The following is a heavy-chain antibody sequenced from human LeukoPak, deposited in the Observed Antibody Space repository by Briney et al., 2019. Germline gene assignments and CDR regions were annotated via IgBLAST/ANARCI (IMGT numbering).Heavy chain of an antibody. V-gene: IGHV1-69*02. Sequence: GASVKVSCKASGGTFSSYTISWVRQAPGQGLELMGRIIPILGIANYAQKFQGRVTITADKSTSTAYMELSSLRSEDTAVYYCAGGPFGVVITFDYWGQGTLVTVSS. D-gene: IGHD3-3*01. CDR1: GGTFSSYT. J-gene: IGHJ4*02. CDR3: AGGPFGVVITFDY. CDR2: IIPILGIA.